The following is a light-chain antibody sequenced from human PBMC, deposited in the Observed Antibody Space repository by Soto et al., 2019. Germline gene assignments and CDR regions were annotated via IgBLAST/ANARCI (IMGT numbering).Light chain of an antibody. Sequence: EIVLTQSPGTLSLSPGERATPSCRAGQVVSSSNLAWSRQKPGQAPRLLIYGASGRATGIPDRFSGSGSGTDFTLTISRLEPEDFAVYYCQQYGSSPLFTFGPGTKVDIK. CDR3: QQYGSSPLFT. V-gene: IGKV3-20*01. J-gene: IGKJ3*01. CDR1: QVVSSSN. CDR2: GAS.